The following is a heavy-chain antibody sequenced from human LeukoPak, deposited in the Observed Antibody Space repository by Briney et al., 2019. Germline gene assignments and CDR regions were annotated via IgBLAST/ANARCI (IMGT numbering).Heavy chain of an antibody. CDR2: INHSGST. J-gene: IGHJ5*02. V-gene: IGHV4-34*01. CDR3: ASKLEGYCSSTSCPVA. D-gene: IGHD2-2*01. Sequence: PSETLFLTCAVYGGSFSGAYWSWIRQAPGKGLEWIGEINHSGSTNYNPSLKSRVTMSLGTSKKQVSLKLNSVTAADTAVYYCASKLEGYCSSTSCPVAWGQGTLVTVSS. CDR1: GGSFSGAY.